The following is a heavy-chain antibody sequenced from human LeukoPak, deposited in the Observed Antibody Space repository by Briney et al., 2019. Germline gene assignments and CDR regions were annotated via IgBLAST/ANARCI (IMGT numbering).Heavy chain of an antibody. Sequence: GGSLRLSCAASGFTFSSYGMHWVRQAPGKGLEWVAFIRYDGSNKYYADSVKGRFTISRDNSKNTLYLQMNSLRAEDTAVYYCAKDSLPTRGGYCSSTSCYFSPADYWGQGTLVTVSS. CDR3: AKDSLPTRGGYCSSTSCYFSPADY. V-gene: IGHV3-30*02. CDR2: IRYDGSNK. D-gene: IGHD2-2*01. CDR1: GFTFSSYG. J-gene: IGHJ4*02.